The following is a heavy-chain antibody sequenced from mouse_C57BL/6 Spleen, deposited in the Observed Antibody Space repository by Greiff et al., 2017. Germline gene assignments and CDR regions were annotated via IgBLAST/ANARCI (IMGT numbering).Heavy chain of an antibody. D-gene: IGHD2-4*01. CDR2: IDPSDSYT. Sequence: QVQLQQPGAELVMPGASVKLSCKASGYTFTSYWMHWVKQRPGQGLEWIGEIDPSDSYTNYNHKFKGKSTLTVDKSSSTAYMQLSSLTSEDSAVYYCARSEGPYDYDSGYYFDYWGPGTTLTVSS. V-gene: IGHV1-69*01. J-gene: IGHJ2*01. CDR3: ARSEGPYDYDSGYYFDY. CDR1: GYTFTSYW.